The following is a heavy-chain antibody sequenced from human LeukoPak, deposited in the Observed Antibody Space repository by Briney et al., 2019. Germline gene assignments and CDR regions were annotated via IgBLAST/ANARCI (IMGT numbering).Heavy chain of an antibody. CDR3: ARERTGWYFDY. J-gene: IGHJ4*02. CDR1: GFXFSSYA. V-gene: IGHV3-30-3*01. D-gene: IGHD3/OR15-3a*01. Sequence: PGGSLRLSCAASGFXFSSYAIHWVRQAPGKGLEWVTMISYDGNNKYYADSVKGRFTISRDNSKNTLYLQMNSLRPEDTAVYYCARERTGWYFDYWGQGVLVTVSS. CDR2: ISYDGNNK.